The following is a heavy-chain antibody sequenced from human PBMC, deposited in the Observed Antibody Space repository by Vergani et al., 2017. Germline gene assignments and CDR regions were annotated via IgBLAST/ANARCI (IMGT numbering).Heavy chain of an antibody. CDR2: ISYDGSNK. J-gene: IGHJ4*02. V-gene: IGHV3-30*03. CDR3: ARDRPGSYQHFDY. CDR1: GFTFSSYG. D-gene: IGHD1-26*01. Sequence: QVQLVESGGGVVQPGRSLRLSCAASGFTFSSYGMHWVRQAPGKGLEWVAVISYDGSNKYYADSVKGRFTISRDNSKNTLYLQMNSLRAEDTAVYYCARDRPGSYQHFDYWGQGTLVTVSS.